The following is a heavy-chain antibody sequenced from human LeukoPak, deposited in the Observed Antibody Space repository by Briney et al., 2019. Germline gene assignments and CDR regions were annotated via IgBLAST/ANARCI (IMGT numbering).Heavy chain of an antibody. V-gene: IGHV3-23*01. CDR3: AKYAVREIFFGDY. D-gene: IGHD3-3*01. CDR2: ISAGATRT. Sequence: GGSLRLSCAASGFTFSSNAMAWVRQAPGKGLEWVSGISAGATRTYYAASVRGRFTISRDNSQNTLYLHMNSLRAEDTAVYYCAKYAVREIFFGDYWGQGTLVAVSS. CDR1: GFTFSSNA. J-gene: IGHJ4*02.